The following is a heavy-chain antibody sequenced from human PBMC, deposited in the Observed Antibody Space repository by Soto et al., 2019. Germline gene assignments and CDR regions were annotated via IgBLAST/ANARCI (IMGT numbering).Heavy chain of an antibody. D-gene: IGHD3-16*01. CDR1: AGTFSSYS. J-gene: IGHJ4*02. V-gene: IGHV1-69*01. CDR2: IIPIFGTA. CDR3: ARDGGRHSGGIDY. Sequence: QVQLVQSVAEVKKPGSSVKVSCKSSAGTFSSYSINWVRQAPGQGLEWMGEIIPIFGTANYAQKFQGRVTITAAEPTRTVYMELRSLSPEDTAVYYCARDGGRHSGGIDYWGKGTLVTVSS.